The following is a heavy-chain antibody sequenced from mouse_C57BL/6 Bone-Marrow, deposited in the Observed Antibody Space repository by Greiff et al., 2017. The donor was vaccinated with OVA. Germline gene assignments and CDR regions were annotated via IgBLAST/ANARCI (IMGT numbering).Heavy chain of an antibody. J-gene: IGHJ4*01. CDR3: APYYEYPYYAMDY. Sequence: VQLQQPGAELVKPGASVKLSCKASGYTFTSYWMHWVKQRPGQGLEWIGMIHPNSGSTNYNEKFKSKATLTVDKSSSTAYMQLSSLTSEDSAVYYCAPYYEYPYYAMDYWGQGTSVTVSS. V-gene: IGHV1-64*01. CDR2: IHPNSGST. CDR1: GYTFTSYW. D-gene: IGHD2-4*01.